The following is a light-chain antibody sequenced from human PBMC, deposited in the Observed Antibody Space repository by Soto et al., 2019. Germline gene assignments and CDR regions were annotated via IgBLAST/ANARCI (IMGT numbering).Light chain of an antibody. CDR1: QSVSRSY. Sequence: EIVLTQSPGTLSLSPGERATLSCRASQSVSRSYLAWYQQKPGQAPRLLIYGASSRATGIPDRFSGSGSGTDFSLTISRLEPEDFAVYYCQQYGSSPPVTFGGGTQVEIK. CDR2: GAS. CDR3: QQYGSSPPVT. J-gene: IGKJ4*01. V-gene: IGKV3-20*01.